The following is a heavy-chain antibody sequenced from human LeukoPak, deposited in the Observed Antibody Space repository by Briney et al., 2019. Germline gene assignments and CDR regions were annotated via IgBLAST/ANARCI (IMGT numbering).Heavy chain of an antibody. CDR1: GGSISSHY. CDR2: ISHSRST. J-gene: IGHJ4*02. V-gene: IGHV4-4*07. Sequence: SETLSLTCTVSGGSISSHYWSWIRQPAGKGLEWVGRISHSRSTNYNPSLKSRVTMSVNTSKNQFSLKLSSVTAADTAVYYCARGRAPFDYWGQGTLVTVSS. CDR3: ARGRAPFDY.